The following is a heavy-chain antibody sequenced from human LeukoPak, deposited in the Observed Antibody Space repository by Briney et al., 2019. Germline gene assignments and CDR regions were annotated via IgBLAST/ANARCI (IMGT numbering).Heavy chain of an antibody. CDR3: ARDLYYYGSGSYYDVFDV. CDR2: VSPYNVNT. J-gene: IGHJ3*01. D-gene: IGHD3-10*01. CDR1: GYILITFD. V-gene: IGHV1-18*01. Sequence: ASVKVSCKASGYILITFDISWVRQAPGQGLEWIGGVSPYNVNTNYTQKLQDRVTMTTDTSTSTAYMELRSLRSDDTAIYYCARDLYYYGSGSYYDVFDVWGQGTIGTVS.